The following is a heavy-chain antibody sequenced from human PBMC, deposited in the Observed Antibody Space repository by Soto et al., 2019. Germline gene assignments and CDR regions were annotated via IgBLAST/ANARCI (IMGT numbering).Heavy chain of an antibody. CDR3: VETGIVGATSFDY. Sequence: SEILSLTCTVSGGSISSSSYYWGWIRQPPGKGQEWIGSIYYSGSTYYNPSLKSRVTISVETTKNQFSLKLSSVTAADTAVYYCVETGIVGATSFDYWGQGTLVTVSS. CDR1: GGSISSSSYY. J-gene: IGHJ4*02. CDR2: IYYSGST. V-gene: IGHV4-39*01. D-gene: IGHD1-26*01.